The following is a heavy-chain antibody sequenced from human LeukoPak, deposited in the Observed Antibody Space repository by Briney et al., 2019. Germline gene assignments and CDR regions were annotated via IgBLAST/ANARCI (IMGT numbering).Heavy chain of an antibody. Sequence: SETLSLTCTVSGDSLNNNNYYWGWLRQPPGKGLEWLGNIYYNGRTYYSPSLKSRGTISVDTSNNQFSLKLSSVTAADTAVYYCARITDRTTFGEIMHGFDIWGQGTPVTVSS. V-gene: IGHV4-39*01. CDR1: GDSLNNNNYY. D-gene: IGHD3-3*01. CDR2: IYYNGRT. CDR3: ARITDRTTFGEIMHGFDI. J-gene: IGHJ3*02.